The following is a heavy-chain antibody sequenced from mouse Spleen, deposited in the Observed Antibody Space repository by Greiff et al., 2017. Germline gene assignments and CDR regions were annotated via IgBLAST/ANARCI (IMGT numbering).Heavy chain of an antibody. Sequence: QVQLQQPGAELVMPGASVKMSCKASGYTFTDYWMHWVKQRPGQGLEWIGAIDPSDSYTSYNQKLKGKATLTVDESSSTAYMQLSSLTSEDSAVYYCARLVGSSYYYAMDYWGQGTSITVSS. CDR3: ARLVGSSYYYAMDY. J-gene: IGHJ4*01. D-gene: IGHD1-1*01. V-gene: IGHV1-69*01. CDR2: IDPSDSYT. CDR1: GYTFTDYW.